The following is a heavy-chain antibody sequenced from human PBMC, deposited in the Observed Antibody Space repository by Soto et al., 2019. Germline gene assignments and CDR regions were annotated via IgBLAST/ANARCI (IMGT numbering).Heavy chain of an antibody. J-gene: IGHJ4*02. V-gene: IGHV3-48*01. Sequence: GGSLRLSCAASGFTFNSFAMSWVRQAPGKGLEWVSYISSSSSTIYYADSVKGRFTISRDNAKNSLYLQMNSLRAEDTAVYYCARPLHDSSGYYYPFDYWGQGTLVTVSS. CDR3: ARPLHDSSGYYYPFDY. CDR2: ISSSSSTI. D-gene: IGHD3-22*01. CDR1: GFTFNSFA.